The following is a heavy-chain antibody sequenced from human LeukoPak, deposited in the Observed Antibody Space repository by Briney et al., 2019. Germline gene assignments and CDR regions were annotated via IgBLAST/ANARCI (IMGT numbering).Heavy chain of an antibody. CDR3: AKERYSSSSLFAITPFDY. D-gene: IGHD6-13*01. V-gene: IGHV3-30*02. Sequence: GGSLRLFCTASGFTFSSYGMHWVRQAPGKGLEWVAIIQYDGSNKHYVDSVQGRFTISRDNSKNTLYLQMNSLRAEDTAVYYCAKERYSSSSLFAITPFDYWGQGTLVTVSS. CDR2: IQYDGSNK. CDR1: GFTFSSYG. J-gene: IGHJ4*02.